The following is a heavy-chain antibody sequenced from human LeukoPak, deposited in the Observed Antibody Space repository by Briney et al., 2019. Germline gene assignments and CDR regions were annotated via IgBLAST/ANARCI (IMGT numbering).Heavy chain of an antibody. V-gene: IGHV3-53*01. CDR2: IYSGGST. Sequence: GGSLRLSCAASGFTVSSNYMSWVRQAPGKGLEWVSVIYSGGSTYYADSVKGRFTISRDNSKNTLYLQMNSLRAEDTAVYYCARVGDSSGYYYYFDYWGQGTLVTVSS. J-gene: IGHJ4*02. CDR3: ARVGDSSGYYYYFDY. CDR1: GFTVSSNY. D-gene: IGHD3-22*01.